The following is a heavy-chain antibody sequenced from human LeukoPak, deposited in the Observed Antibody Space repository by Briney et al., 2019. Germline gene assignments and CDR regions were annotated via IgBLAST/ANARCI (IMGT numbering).Heavy chain of an antibody. CDR2: IYHSGST. CDR3: ARGDESLVYGMDV. J-gene: IGHJ6*02. Sequence: SETLSLTCTVSGYSISSDYYWGWIRQPPGKGLEWIGSIYHSGSTYYNPSLKSRITISVDTSKNQFSLRLKSVTAADTAVYYCARGDESLVYGMDVWGQGTTVTVSS. CDR1: GYSISSDYY. V-gene: IGHV4-38-2*02.